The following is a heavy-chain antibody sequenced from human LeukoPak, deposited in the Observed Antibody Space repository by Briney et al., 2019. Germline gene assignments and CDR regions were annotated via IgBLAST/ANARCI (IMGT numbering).Heavy chain of an antibody. CDR3: AKGSNYYDSSGYYYHFDY. D-gene: IGHD3-22*01. Sequence: PGGSLRLSCAASGFTFSSYAMSWVRQAPGKGLEWVSAISGSGGSTYYADSVKGWFTISRDNSKNTLYLQMNSLRAEDTAVYYCAKGSNYYDSSGYYYHFDYWGQGTLVTISS. CDR1: GFTFSSYA. CDR2: ISGSGGST. V-gene: IGHV3-23*01. J-gene: IGHJ4*02.